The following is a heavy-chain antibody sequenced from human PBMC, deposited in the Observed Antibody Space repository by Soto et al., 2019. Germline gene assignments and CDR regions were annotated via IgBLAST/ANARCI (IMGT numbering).Heavy chain of an antibody. CDR3: ARREGANPYYYYYMDV. CDR1: GGSISSYY. Sequence: SETLSLTCTVSGGSISSYYWSWIRQPPGKGLEWIGYIYYSGSTNYNPSLKSRVTISVDTSKNQFSLKLSSVTAADTAVYYCARREGANPYYYYYMDVWGKGTTVTVSS. V-gene: IGHV4-59*01. CDR2: IYYSGST. J-gene: IGHJ6*03.